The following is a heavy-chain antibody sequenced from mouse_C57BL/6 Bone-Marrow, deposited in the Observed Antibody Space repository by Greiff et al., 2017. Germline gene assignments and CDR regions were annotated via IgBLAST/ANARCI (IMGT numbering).Heavy chain of an antibody. CDR3: TRWRDYGSPMDY. D-gene: IGHD1-1*01. V-gene: IGHV1-5*01. CDR1: GYTFTSYW. Sequence: EVQLQESGTVLARPGASVKMSCKTSGYTFTSYWMHWVKQRPGQGLEWIGAIYPGNSDTSYNQKFKGKDKLTAVTSASTAYMELSSLTNEDSAVYYCTRWRDYGSPMDYWGQGTSVTVSS. J-gene: IGHJ4*01. CDR2: IYPGNSDT.